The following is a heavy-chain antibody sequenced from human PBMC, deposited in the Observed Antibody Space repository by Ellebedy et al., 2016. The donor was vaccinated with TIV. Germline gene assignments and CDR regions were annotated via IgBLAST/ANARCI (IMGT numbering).Heavy chain of an antibody. V-gene: IGHV2-70*17. CDR3: ARISSGWGFDY. CDR2: IDWDDDK. Sequence: SGPTLVKPTQTLTLTCTFSGFSLSTSRLSVSWIRQPPGKALEWLARIDWDDDKFYSTSLRTRVTISKDSSENQVVLTMTNMDPEDTATYYCARISSGWGFDYWGQGALATVSS. J-gene: IGHJ4*02. D-gene: IGHD6-19*01. CDR1: GFSLSTSRLS.